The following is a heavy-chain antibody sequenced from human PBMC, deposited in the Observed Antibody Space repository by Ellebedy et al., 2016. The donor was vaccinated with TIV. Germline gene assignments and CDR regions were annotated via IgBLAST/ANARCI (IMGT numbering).Heavy chain of an antibody. Sequence: GESLKISCAASGFSFSDYFMAWIRQTPGKGLEWVAYISGSFSNYGDIWYADSVKGRFTISRDNAKNSLSLQMNSLRAEDTAIYYCAKPPMGQLYFDYWGQGTLVTVSS. D-gene: IGHD3-10*01. CDR3: AKPPMGQLYFDY. CDR2: ISGSFSNYGDI. J-gene: IGHJ4*02. CDR1: GFSFSDYF. V-gene: IGHV3-11*01.